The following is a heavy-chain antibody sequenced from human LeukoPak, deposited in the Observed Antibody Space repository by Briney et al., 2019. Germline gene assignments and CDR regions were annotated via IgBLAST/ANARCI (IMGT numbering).Heavy chain of an antibody. J-gene: IGHJ4*02. CDR3: AKPLMVRGVLDDY. CDR2: ISGSGGST. Sequence: GGSLRLSCAASGFTFSSYAMSWVRQAPGKGLEWVSAISGSGGSTYYADSVKGRFTIPSDNSKNTLCLQMNSLRAEDTAVYYCAKPLMVRGVLDDYWGQGTLVTVSS. V-gene: IGHV3-23*01. CDR1: GFTFSSYA. D-gene: IGHD3-10*01.